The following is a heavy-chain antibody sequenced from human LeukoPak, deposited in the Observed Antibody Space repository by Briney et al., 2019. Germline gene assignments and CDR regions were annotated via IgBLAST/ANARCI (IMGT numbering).Heavy chain of an antibody. CDR3: ARVVDTAMVTIDY. CDR2: INPNSGGT. V-gene: IGHV1-2*02. J-gene: IGHJ4*02. Sequence: ASVKVSCKASGYTFTGYYMHWVRQAPGQGLEWMGWINPNSGGTNYTQKFQGRVTMTRDTSISTAYMELSRLRSDDTAVYYCARVVDTAMVTIDYWGQGTLVTVSS. CDR1: GYTFTGYY. D-gene: IGHD5-18*01.